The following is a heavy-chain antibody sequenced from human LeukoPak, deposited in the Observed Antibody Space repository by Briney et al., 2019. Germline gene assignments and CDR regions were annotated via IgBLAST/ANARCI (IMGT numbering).Heavy chain of an antibody. J-gene: IGHJ4*02. CDR2: ISGSGGST. Sequence: GGSLRLSCAASGFTFSSCAMSWVRQAPGKGLEWVSAISGSGGSTYYADSVKGRFTISRDNSKNTLYLQMNSLRAEDTAVYYCTQTYYYDSSGYYYFDYWGQGTLVTVSS. CDR1: GFTFSSCA. D-gene: IGHD3-22*01. CDR3: TQTYYYDSSGYYYFDY. V-gene: IGHV3-23*01.